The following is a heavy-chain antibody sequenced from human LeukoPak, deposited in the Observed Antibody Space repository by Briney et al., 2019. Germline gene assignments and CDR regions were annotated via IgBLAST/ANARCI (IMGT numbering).Heavy chain of an antibody. V-gene: IGHV1-69*13. CDR1: GGTFSSYA. D-gene: IGHD3-22*01. Sequence: SVKVSCKASGGTFSSYAISWVRQAPGQGLEWMGGIIPIFGTANYAQKFQGRVTITADESTSTAYMELSSLRSEDTAVYYCARVKSYYYDTSDKDAFDIWGQGTMVTVSS. J-gene: IGHJ3*02. CDR2: IIPIFGTA. CDR3: ARVKSYYYDTSDKDAFDI.